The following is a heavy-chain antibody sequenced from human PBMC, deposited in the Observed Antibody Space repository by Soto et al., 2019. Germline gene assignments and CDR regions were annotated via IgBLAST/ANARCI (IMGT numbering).Heavy chain of an antibody. V-gene: IGHV3-30*18. CDR1: EFTFSNFG. Sequence: QVQLVASGGGVVQPGRSLRLSCAASEFTFSNFGMHWVRQAPGKGLEWVAVISDDGRNTHYADSVKGRFTISRDNSKNTLYLQMNSLRVEDTAVYYCAKDWVKSGHSSPLDYWGQGTLVTVTS. J-gene: IGHJ4*02. CDR2: ISDDGRNT. CDR3: AKDWVKSGHSSPLDY. D-gene: IGHD5-18*01.